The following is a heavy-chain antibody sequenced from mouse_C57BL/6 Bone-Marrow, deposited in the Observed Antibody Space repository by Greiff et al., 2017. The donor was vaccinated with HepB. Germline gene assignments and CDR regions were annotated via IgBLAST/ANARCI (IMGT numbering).Heavy chain of an antibody. CDR1: GYTFTDYY. V-gene: IGHV1-77*01. D-gene: IGHD1-1*01. CDR2: IGPGSGST. CDR3: ARDPNYYGSSYPIFDY. Sequence: VQLVESGAELVKPGASVKISCKASGYTFTDYYINWVKQRPGQGLEWIGKIGPGSGSTYYNEKFKGKATLTADKSSSTAYMQLSSLTSEDSAVYFCARDPNYYGSSYPIFDYWGQGTTLTVSS. J-gene: IGHJ2*01.